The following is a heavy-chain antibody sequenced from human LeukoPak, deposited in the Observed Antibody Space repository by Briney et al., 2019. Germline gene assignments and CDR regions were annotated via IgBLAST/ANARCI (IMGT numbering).Heavy chain of an antibody. CDR1: GGTFSSYA. CDR2: IIPIFGTA. V-gene: IGHV1-69*06. J-gene: IGHJ3*02. D-gene: IGHD3-9*01. Sequence: SVKVSCKASGGTFSSYAISWVRQAPGQGLEWMGGIIPIFGTANYAQKFQGRVTITADKSTSTAYMELSSLRSEETAVYYCAGTDWLLLNDAFDIWGQGTMVTVSS. CDR3: AGTDWLLLNDAFDI.